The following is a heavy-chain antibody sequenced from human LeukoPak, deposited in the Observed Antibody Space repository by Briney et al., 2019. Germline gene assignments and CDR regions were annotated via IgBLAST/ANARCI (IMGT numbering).Heavy chain of an antibody. CDR1: GGTFSSYA. J-gene: IGHJ4*02. V-gene: IGHV1-69*05. CDR3: ARDLDYYDSSGYYSTFDY. Sequence: ASVKVSCKASGGTFSSYAISWVRQAPGQGLEWMGRINPIFGTANYAQKFQGRVTITTDESTSTAYMELSSLRSEDTAVYYCARDLDYYDSSGYYSTFDYWGQGTLVTVSS. D-gene: IGHD3-22*01. CDR2: INPIFGTA.